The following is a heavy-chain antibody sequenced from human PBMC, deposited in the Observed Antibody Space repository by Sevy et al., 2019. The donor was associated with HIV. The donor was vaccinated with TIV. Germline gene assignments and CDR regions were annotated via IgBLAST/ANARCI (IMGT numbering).Heavy chain of an antibody. CDR2: INEDGFTT. V-gene: IGHV3-74*01. CDR1: GFPFNTFW. D-gene: IGHD1-26*01. CDR3: ARDGGYTDRGMDV. J-gene: IGHJ6*02. Sequence: GGSLRLSCAASGFPFNTFWMHWVRQAPGEGLVWVSRINEDGFTTDYADSVKGRFTISRDNAKNTLYLQMNSLRVEDTAVYYCARDGGYTDRGMDVWGQGTTVTVSS.